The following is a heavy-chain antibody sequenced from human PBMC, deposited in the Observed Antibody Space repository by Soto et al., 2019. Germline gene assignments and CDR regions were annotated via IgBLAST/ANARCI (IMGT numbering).Heavy chain of an antibody. J-gene: IGHJ1*01. CDR3: AKESGGSFQH. CDR1: GFPLRSYV. V-gene: IGHV3-23*01. CDR2: ISSSGGST. D-gene: IGHD2-15*01. Sequence: GGSLRLSCAASGFPLRSYVMSWVRQAPGKGLEWVSGISSSGGSTYYADSVKGRFTISRDNSKNTLYLRVNSLRADDTAVYYCAKESGGSFQHWGQGTLVTVSS.